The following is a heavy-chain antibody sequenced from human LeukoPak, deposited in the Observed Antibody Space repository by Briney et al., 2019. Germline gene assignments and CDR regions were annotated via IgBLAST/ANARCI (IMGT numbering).Heavy chain of an antibody. CDR3: ARDSYDILTGYYSGPDY. CDR2: IWYDGSTK. CDR1: GFTFNTYG. Sequence: GRSPRLSCAASGFTFNTYGMHWVRQAPGKGLEWVALIWYDGSTKYYADSVRGRFTISRDNSKNTLYLQMNSLRAEDTAVYYCARDSYDILTGYYSGPDYWGQGTLVTVSS. V-gene: IGHV3-33*01. J-gene: IGHJ4*02. D-gene: IGHD3-9*01.